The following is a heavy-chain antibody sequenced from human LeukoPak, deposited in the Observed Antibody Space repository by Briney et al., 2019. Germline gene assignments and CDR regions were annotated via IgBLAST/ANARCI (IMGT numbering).Heavy chain of an antibody. J-gene: IGHJ1*01. V-gene: IGHV3-21*01. CDR2: ISPDARYI. Sequence: GGSLRLSCAASGFTLSRYSMNWVRQAPGKGLEWVSSISPDARYIYYADSLKGRFTVSRDNAKNSLYLQMNSLAVEDTAVYYCTTPAAGPRAEYSQYWGQGTLVTVSP. D-gene: IGHD6-13*01. CDR1: GFTLSRYS. CDR3: TTPAAGPRAEYSQY.